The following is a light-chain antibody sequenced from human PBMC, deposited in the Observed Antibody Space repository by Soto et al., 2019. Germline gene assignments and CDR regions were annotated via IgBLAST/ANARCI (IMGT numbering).Light chain of an antibody. CDR2: GAS. Sequence: EVVLTQSPATLSVSPGDRATLSCRASQSVSRNLAWYQQKPGQAPRLLIYGASTRATGVPARFSGSGSATEFTLTISKLDPEDFAVYYCQQYDTSPPLYTFGQGTKLEIK. CDR1: QSVSRN. J-gene: IGKJ2*01. CDR3: QQYDTSPPLYT. V-gene: IGKV3-15*01.